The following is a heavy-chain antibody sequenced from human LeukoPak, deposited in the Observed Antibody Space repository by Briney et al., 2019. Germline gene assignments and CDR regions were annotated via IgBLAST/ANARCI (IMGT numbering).Heavy chain of an antibody. Sequence: GGSLRLSCAAYGFTFSSYSMNWVRQVPGEGLEWVSAISGSGGSTYYADSVKGRFTISRDNSKNTLYLQMSSLRAEDTAVYYCAKASVKFGSGFDAFDIWGQGIMVTVSS. CDR3: AKASVKFGSGFDAFDI. D-gene: IGHD3-10*01. CDR2: ISGSGGST. J-gene: IGHJ3*02. CDR1: GFTFSSYS. V-gene: IGHV3-23*01.